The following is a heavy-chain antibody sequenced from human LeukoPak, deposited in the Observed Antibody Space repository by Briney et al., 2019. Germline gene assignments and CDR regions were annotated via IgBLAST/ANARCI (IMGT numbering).Heavy chain of an antibody. CDR1: SFTFSSYW. CDR3: ARDLYRIVVVPHYFDY. D-gene: IGHD3-22*01. V-gene: IGHV3-7*01. CDR2: IKEDGSKT. J-gene: IGHJ4*02. Sequence: GGSLRLSCAASSFTFSSYWMTWVRQAPGKGLEWVANIKEDGSKTFYVDSVKGRFTISRDNAKNSLYLQMNSLRAEDTAVYYCARDLYRIVVVPHYFDYWGQGTLVTVSS.